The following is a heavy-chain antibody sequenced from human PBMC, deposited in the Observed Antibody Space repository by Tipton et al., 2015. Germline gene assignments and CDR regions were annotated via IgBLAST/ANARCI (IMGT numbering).Heavy chain of an antibody. J-gene: IGHJ5*02. D-gene: IGHD1-26*01. Sequence: TLSLTCSVSSDSISKYYWSWIRQPPGKELEWIGYIQYSGSTNYNPSLKSRVTISVDTSKTQFSLEMRSVTAADTAVYYCARVPYRGGVIDPWGQGTLVTVSS. CDR1: SDSISKYY. V-gene: IGHV4-59*01. CDR3: ARVPYRGGVIDP. CDR2: IQYSGST.